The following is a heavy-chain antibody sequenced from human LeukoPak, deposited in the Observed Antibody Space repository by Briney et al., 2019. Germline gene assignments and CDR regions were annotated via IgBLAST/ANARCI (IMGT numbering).Heavy chain of an antibody. CDR1: GYTFTSYG. D-gene: IGHD6-13*01. CDR3: ARNKYSSSWYLWFDP. CDR2: ISAYNGNT. Sequence: ASVKVSCKASGYTFTSYGISWVRQAPGQGLEWMGWISAYNGNTNYAQKLQGRVTMTTDTSTSTAYMELRNLRSDDAAVYYCARNKYSSSWYLWFDPWGQGTLVTVSS. V-gene: IGHV1-18*01. J-gene: IGHJ5*02.